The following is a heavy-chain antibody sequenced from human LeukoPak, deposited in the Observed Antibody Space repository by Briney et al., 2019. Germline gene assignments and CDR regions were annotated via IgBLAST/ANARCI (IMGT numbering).Heavy chain of an antibody. Sequence: SETLSLTCAVYGGSISGYYWSWIRQPPGKGLEWIGEINHSGSTNYNPSLKSRVTISVDTSKNQFSLKLSSVTAADTAVYYCARGTLRYYYDSSGRITPVYFDYWGQRTLVTVSS. CDR1: GGSISGYY. CDR3: ARGTLRYYYDSSGRITPVYFDY. J-gene: IGHJ4*02. V-gene: IGHV4-34*01. D-gene: IGHD3-22*01. CDR2: INHSGST.